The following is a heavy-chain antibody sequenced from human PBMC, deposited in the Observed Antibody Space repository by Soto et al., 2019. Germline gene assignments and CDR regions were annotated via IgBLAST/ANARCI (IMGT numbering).Heavy chain of an antibody. J-gene: IGHJ4*02. CDR1: GFSLSTSGVG. CDR3: AHNSADYYDSSGYWHFDY. D-gene: IGHD3-22*01. CDR2: IYWNDDK. V-gene: IGHV2-5*01. Sequence: SGPTLVNPTQTLTLTCTFSGFSLSTSGVGVGWIRQPPGKALEWLALIYWNDDKRYSPSLKGRLTITKDTSKNQVVLTMTNMDPVDTATYYCAHNSADYYDSSGYWHFDYWGQGTLVTVSS.